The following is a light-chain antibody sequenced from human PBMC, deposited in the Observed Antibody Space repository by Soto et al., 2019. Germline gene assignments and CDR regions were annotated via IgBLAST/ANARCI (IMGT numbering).Light chain of an antibody. CDR1: SSNIGGNT. V-gene: IGLV1-44*01. Sequence: QPVLTQPPSASGTPGQRVTISCSGSSSNIGGNTVNWYQKLPGTAPKLLIHNNNQRPSGVPDRFSGSKSGTSASLAISGLRSEDEADYYCAAWDDSLKGGVFGGGTKVTVL. CDR3: AAWDDSLKGGV. CDR2: NNN. J-gene: IGLJ3*02.